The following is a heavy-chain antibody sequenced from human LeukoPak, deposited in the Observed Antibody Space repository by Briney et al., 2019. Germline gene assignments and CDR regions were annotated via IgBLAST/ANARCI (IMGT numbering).Heavy chain of an antibody. D-gene: IGHD6-13*01. Sequence: ASVTVSCKPSGYSFTSYGISWVRQAPGQGLEWMGWISAYNGNTNYAQKVQGRVTMTTDTSTSTAYMELRSLRSDDTAVYYCARDRWYSRNWNDAVDIWGQGTMVTVSS. V-gene: IGHV1-18*01. CDR2: ISAYNGNT. J-gene: IGHJ3*02. CDR1: GYSFTSYG. CDR3: ARDRWYSRNWNDAVDI.